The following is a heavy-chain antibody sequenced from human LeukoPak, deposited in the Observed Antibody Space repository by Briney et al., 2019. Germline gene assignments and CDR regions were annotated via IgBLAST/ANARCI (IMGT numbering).Heavy chain of an antibody. CDR3: ARGHYGSGDLDY. CDR1: GFTFSSYS. V-gene: IGHV3-21*01. Sequence: GGSLRLSCAASGFTFSSYSMNWVRQAPGKGLEWVSSISSSSSYIYYADSVKGRFTISRDNANNSLYLQMNSLRAEDTAVYYCARGHYGSGDLDYWGQGTLVTVSS. J-gene: IGHJ4*02. D-gene: IGHD3-10*01. CDR2: ISSSSSYI.